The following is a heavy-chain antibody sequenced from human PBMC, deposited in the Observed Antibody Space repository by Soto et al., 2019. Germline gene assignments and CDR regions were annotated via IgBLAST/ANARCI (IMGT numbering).Heavy chain of an antibody. D-gene: IGHD2-15*01. Sequence: SETLSLTCTVSGGSISSYYWSWIRQPPGKGLEWIGYIYYSGSTNYNPSLKSRVTISVDTSKNQFSLKLSSVTAADTAVYHCARVVRLHCSGGSCYFLDYWGQGTLVTVSS. CDR3: ARVVRLHCSGGSCYFLDY. CDR1: GGSISSYY. J-gene: IGHJ4*02. CDR2: IYYSGST. V-gene: IGHV4-59*01.